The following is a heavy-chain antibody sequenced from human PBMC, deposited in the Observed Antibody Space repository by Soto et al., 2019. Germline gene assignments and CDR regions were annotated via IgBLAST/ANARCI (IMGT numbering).Heavy chain of an antibody. V-gene: IGHV3-30*03. CDR1: GFTFSSYG. CDR3: ARDRGGMSGFDY. J-gene: IGHJ4*02. D-gene: IGHD2-15*01. Sequence: PGGSLRLSCAASGFTFSSYGMHWVRQAPGKGLEWVAVISYDGSNKYYADSVKGRFTISRDNSKNTLYLQMNSLRAEDTAVYYCARDRGGMSGFDYWGQGSLVTVSS. CDR2: ISYDGSNK.